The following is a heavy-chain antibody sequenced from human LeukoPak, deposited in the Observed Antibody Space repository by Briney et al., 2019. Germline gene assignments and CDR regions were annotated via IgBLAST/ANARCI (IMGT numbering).Heavy chain of an antibody. CDR3: AKDIDSQHYYDSSGPISPFDY. Sequence: PGGSLRLSCAASGFTFDDYAMHWVRQAPGKGLEWVSLISGDGGSTYYAASVKGRFTISRDNSKNSLYLQMNSPRTEHTALYYCAKDIDSQHYYDSSGPISPFDYWGQGTLVTVSS. V-gene: IGHV3-43*02. J-gene: IGHJ4*02. CDR2: ISGDGGST. D-gene: IGHD3-22*01. CDR1: GFTFDDYA.